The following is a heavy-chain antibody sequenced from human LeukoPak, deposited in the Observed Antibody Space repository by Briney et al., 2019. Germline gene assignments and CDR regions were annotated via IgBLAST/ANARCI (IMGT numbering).Heavy chain of an antibody. J-gene: IGHJ5*02. V-gene: IGHV1-2*06. CDR1: GYTFTGYY. CDR3: ARVLGGYGDCANWFDP. Sequence: ASVKVSCKASGYTFTGYYMHWVRQAPGQGLEWMGRINPNSGGTNYAQKFQGRVTMTRGTSISTAYMELSRLRSDDTAVYYCARVLGGYGDCANWFDPWGQGTLVTVSS. CDR2: INPNSGGT. D-gene: IGHD4-17*01.